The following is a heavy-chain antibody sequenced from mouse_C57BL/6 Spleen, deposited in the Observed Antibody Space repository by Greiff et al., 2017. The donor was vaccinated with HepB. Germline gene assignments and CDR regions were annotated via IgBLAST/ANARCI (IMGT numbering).Heavy chain of an antibody. CDR3: AREDGGSFYYAMDY. CDR1: GYTFTSYW. Sequence: QVQLQQPGAELVKPGASVKLSCKASGYTFTSYWMHWVTQRPGQGLEWIGMIHPNSGSTNYNEKFKSKATLTVDKSSSTAYMQLSSLTSEDSAVYYCAREDGGSFYYAMDYWGQGTSATVSS. CDR2: IHPNSGST. J-gene: IGHJ4*01. D-gene: IGHD1-1*02. V-gene: IGHV1-64*01.